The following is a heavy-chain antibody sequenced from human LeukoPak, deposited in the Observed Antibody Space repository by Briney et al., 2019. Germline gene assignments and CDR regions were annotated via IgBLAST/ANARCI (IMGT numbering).Heavy chain of an antibody. Sequence: PGGSLRLSCAASGFTFSSYSMNWVRQAPGKGLEWVSYISSSSSTIYYADSVKGRFTISRDNAKNSLYLQMNSLRDEDTAVYYCAKDSGYGDSHLDYWGQGTLVTVSS. CDR1: GFTFSSYS. J-gene: IGHJ4*02. CDR2: ISSSSSTI. CDR3: AKDSGYGDSHLDY. D-gene: IGHD4-17*01. V-gene: IGHV3-48*02.